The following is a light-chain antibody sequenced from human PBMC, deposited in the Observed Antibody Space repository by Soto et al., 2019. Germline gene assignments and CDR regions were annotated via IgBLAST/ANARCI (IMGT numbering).Light chain of an antibody. Sequence: DIQMTQSPSTLSASVGDRVTITCRASQGISGSLAWYQQRTRKAPKLLIYETSSLESGVPSRFSGSASGTEFTLPISILQREYFATYYCQQYNGYGSWTFGQGTQVEIK. V-gene: IGKV1-5*03. J-gene: IGKJ1*01. CDR3: QQYNGYGSWT. CDR1: QGISGS. CDR2: ETS.